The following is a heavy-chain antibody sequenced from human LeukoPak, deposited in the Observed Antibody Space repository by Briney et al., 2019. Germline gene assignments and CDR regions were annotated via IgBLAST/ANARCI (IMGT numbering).Heavy chain of an antibody. CDR1: GFTFSSYW. CDR2: IKQDGSEK. V-gene: IGHV3-7*03. Sequence: GGSLRLSCAPSGFTFSSYWMSWVRQAPGKGLEWVANIKQDGSEKYYVDSVKGRFTISRDNAKNSLYLQMNSLRAADTAVYYCARKAYGLDVWGKGTTVTVSS. J-gene: IGHJ6*04. CDR3: ARKAYGLDV.